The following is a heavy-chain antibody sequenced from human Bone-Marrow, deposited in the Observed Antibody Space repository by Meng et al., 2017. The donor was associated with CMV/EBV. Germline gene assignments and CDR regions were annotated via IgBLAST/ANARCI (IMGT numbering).Heavy chain of an antibody. Sequence: GGPLRLSCAASGFTFSSYAMHWVRQAPGKGLEWVAVISYDGSNKYYADSVKGRFTISRDNSKNMLYLQMSSLRVEDTALYYCAKVTVHGFFDYWGQGTLVTVSS. J-gene: IGHJ4*02. CDR2: ISYDGSNK. CDR1: GFTFSSYA. D-gene: IGHD4-11*01. CDR3: AKVTVHGFFDY. V-gene: IGHV3-30*04.